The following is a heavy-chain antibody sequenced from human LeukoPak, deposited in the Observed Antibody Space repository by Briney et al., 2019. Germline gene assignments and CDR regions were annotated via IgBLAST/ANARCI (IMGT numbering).Heavy chain of an antibody. Sequence: GGSLRLSCAASGFTFSSYDMSWVRQAPGKGLEWVSVISGRGVRIYYADSVKGRFTISRDTSKNTLYLQMNSLRAEDTAVYYCAKGSSDWYQSFDYWGQGTLVTVSS. D-gene: IGHD6-19*01. CDR1: GFTFSSYD. CDR3: AKGSSDWYQSFDY. V-gene: IGHV3-23*01. CDR2: ISGRGVRI. J-gene: IGHJ4*02.